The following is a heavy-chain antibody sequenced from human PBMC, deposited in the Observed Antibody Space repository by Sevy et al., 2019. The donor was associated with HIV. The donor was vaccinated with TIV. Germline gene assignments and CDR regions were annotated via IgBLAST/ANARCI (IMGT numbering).Heavy chain of an antibody. CDR2: MNPNSGNT. V-gene: IGHV1-8*01. D-gene: IGHD6-6*01. Sequence: ASVKVSCKASGYTFTFYDINWVRQATGQGLEWVGWMNPNSGNTGYAQKFQGRVTMTRNTSISTAYMGLSSLRSEDTAVFYCAGVASLYSSSIIEYDYWGQGTLVTVSS. J-gene: IGHJ4*02. CDR1: GYTFTFYD. CDR3: AGVASLYSSSIIEYDY.